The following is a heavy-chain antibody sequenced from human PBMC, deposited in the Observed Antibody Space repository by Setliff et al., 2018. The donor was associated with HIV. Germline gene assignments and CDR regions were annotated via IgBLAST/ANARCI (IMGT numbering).Heavy chain of an antibody. CDR1: GGSISSSSYY. D-gene: IGHD1-26*01. CDR3: ARAIVGAPGDAFDI. Sequence: SETLSLTCTVSGGSISSSSYYWGWIRQPPGKGLEWIGSIHYSGSTFQNPSLKSRVTISLDKSKNQFSLKLNSVTAADTAVYYCARAIVGAPGDAFDIWGQGTMVTVSS. V-gene: IGHV4-39*01. CDR2: IHYSGST. J-gene: IGHJ3*02.